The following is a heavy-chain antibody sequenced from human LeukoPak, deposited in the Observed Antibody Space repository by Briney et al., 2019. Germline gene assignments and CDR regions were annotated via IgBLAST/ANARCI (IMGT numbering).Heavy chain of an antibody. J-gene: IGHJ4*02. Sequence: GGSLRLSSATSGFTFSSYAMTWVRQAPGKGLECVSGISYSGGSTYYADSVKGRFTITRDNSKDTLYLQMNSLRAEDTAVYYCAKETDSSGYYPFDYWGQGTLVTVSS. CDR1: GFTFSSYA. CDR3: AKETDSSGYYPFDY. CDR2: ISYSGGST. V-gene: IGHV3-23*01. D-gene: IGHD3-22*01.